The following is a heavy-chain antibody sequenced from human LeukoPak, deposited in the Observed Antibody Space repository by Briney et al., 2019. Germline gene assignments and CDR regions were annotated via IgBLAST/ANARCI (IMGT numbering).Heavy chain of an antibody. V-gene: IGHV3-23*01. J-gene: IGHJ4*02. Sequence: WGSLRLSCVASGFTFSNYAMSWVRQAPGKGLEWVSGISGSGGSTHYADFVKGRFTISRDSLRNKLYLQMKSLRAEDTAVYYCAKDSVVVAGLVNYFDYWGQGTLVTVSS. CDR3: AKDSVVVAGLVNYFDY. CDR1: GFTFSNYA. CDR2: ISGSGGST. D-gene: IGHD6-19*01.